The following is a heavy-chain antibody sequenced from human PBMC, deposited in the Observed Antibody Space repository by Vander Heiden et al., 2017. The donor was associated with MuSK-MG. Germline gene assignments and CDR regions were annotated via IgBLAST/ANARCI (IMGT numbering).Heavy chain of an antibody. CDR3: AKEAGLVRGGDY. D-gene: IGHD3-10*01. CDR2: INTRGGKT. V-gene: IGHV3-23*01. CDR1: GFTFSSYA. Sequence: EVQLLESGGGLVQPGGSLRLYCAASGFTFSSYAMSWVRQAPGKGLEWVSAINTRGGKTYYADSVKGRFTISRDNSKNTLYLQMNSLSAEDTAVYYCAKEAGLVRGGDYWGQGTLVTVSS. J-gene: IGHJ4*02.